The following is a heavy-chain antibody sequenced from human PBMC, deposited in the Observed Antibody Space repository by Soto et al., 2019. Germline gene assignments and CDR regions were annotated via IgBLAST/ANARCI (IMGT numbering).Heavy chain of an antibody. CDR1: GGSINSGRSS. Sequence: PSETLSLTCSVSGGSINSGRSSWNWIRQSPGKGLEWIASIYHSGSTYYNPSLKSRVSISVDRPENQFSLKVGSVTAADTAVYYCASSSLYGMDVWGQGTTVTVSS. CDR2: IYHSGST. CDR3: ASSSLYGMDV. V-gene: IGHV4-30-2*06. J-gene: IGHJ6*02.